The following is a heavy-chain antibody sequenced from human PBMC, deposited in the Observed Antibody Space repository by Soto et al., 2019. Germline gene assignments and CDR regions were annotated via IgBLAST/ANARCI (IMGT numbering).Heavy chain of an antibody. J-gene: IGHJ1*01. V-gene: IGHV1-69*13. CDR1: GGTFSSYA. Sequence: SVKVSCKASGGTFSSYAISWVGQAPGQGLEWMGGIIPIFGTANYAQKFQGRVTITADESTSTAYMELSSLRSEYTAVYYCAIDSYGSLSRGRYFQHWGQGTLVTVSS. CDR3: AIDSYGSLSRGRYFQH. D-gene: IGHD3-10*01. CDR2: IIPIFGTA.